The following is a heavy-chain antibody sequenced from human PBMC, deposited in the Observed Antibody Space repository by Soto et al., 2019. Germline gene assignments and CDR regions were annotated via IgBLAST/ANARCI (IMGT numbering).Heavy chain of an antibody. Sequence: ASVKVSCKASGYAFSNNDISWVRQATGQGLEWMGWMNPNSGNGGYAQKFQGRVTMTRDTSTSTAYMELSSLASDDTAIYYCARMATSGTLNWFDPWGQGXLVTVYS. CDR3: ARMATSGTLNWFDP. CDR2: MNPNSGNG. V-gene: IGHV1-8*01. CDR1: GYAFSNND. J-gene: IGHJ5*02.